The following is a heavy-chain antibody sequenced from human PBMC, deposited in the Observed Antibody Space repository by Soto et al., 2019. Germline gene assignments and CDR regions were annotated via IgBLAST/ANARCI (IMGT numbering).Heavy chain of an antibody. D-gene: IGHD2-21*02. CDR2: INAGNGNT. Sequence: ASVKVSCKASGYTSTSYAMHWVRQAPGQRLEWMGWINAGNGNTKYSQKFQGRVTITRDTSASTAYMELSSLRSEYTAVYYCARSIVVVTALDYWGQGTLVTVSS. CDR3: ARSIVVVTALDY. J-gene: IGHJ4*02. CDR1: GYTSTSYA. V-gene: IGHV1-3*01.